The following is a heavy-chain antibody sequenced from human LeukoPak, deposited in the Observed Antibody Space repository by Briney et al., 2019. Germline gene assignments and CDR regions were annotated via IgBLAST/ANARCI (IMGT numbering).Heavy chain of an antibody. J-gene: IGHJ6*02. D-gene: IGHD2-8*02. V-gene: IGHV4-31*03. Sequence: PSQTLFLTCTVSGDSISRGGYYWSWIRQLPGKGLEWIGYIDYSGNTDYNPSLKSRLSISVDTSKNQFALKLRSVTAADTAVFYCARSVVYAAYLYYGMDVWGQGTTVTVSS. CDR2: IDYSGNT. CDR1: GDSISRGGYY. CDR3: ARSVVYAAYLYYGMDV.